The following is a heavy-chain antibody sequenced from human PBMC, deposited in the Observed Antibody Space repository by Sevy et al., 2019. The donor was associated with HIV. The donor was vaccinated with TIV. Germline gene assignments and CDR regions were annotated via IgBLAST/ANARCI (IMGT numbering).Heavy chain of an antibody. CDR3: ARGLIATRRGAGYYFDY. D-gene: IGHD6-6*01. CDR1: GGTFSSYA. J-gene: IGHJ4*02. CDR2: IIPIFGTA. Sequence: ASVKVSCKASGGTFSSYAISWVRQAPGQGLEWMGGIIPIFGTANYAQKFQGRVTVTAEESTGTAYMELSGLRSEDTAVYYCARGLIATRRGAGYYFDYWGQGTLVTVSS. V-gene: IGHV1-69*13.